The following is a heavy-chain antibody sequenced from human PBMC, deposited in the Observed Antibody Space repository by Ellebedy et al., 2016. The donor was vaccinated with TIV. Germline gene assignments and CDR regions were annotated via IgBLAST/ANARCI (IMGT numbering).Heavy chain of an antibody. D-gene: IGHD2-21*02. CDR2: ISGSGGST. CDR3: AKDREGYCGGDCYYYFDY. CDR1: GFTFSNYA. V-gene: IGHV3-23*01. Sequence: GESLKISCTASGFTFSNYAMSWVRQGPGKGLKWVSGISGSGGSTYYADSVKGRFTISRDNSKNTLYLQMNSLRAEDTAVYYCAKDREGYCGGDCYYYFDYWGQGTLVTVSS. J-gene: IGHJ4*02.